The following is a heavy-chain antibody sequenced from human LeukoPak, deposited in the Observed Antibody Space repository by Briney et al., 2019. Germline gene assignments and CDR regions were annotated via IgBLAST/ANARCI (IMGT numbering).Heavy chain of an antibody. J-gene: IGHJ3*02. CDR1: GGSISSSSYY. CDR2: IYYSGST. D-gene: IGHD6-13*01. CDR3: AREGRNFAAARDAFDI. V-gene: IGHV4-39*07. Sequence: SETLSLTCTVSGGSISSSSYYWGWIRQPPGKGLEWIGSIYYSGSTYYNPSLKSRVTISVDTSKNQFSLKLSSVTAADTAVYYCAREGRNFAAARDAFDIWGQGTMVTVSS.